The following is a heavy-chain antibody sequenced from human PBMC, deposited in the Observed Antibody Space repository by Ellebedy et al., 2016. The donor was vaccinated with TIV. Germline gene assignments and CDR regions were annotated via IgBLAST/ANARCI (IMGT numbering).Heavy chain of an antibody. CDR1: GYNFTSYD. CDR2: MNPKSGNR. CDR3: ARERRYCTGGYCYSGGMDV. J-gene: IGHJ6*02. Sequence: ASVKVSCKASGYNFTSYDINWVRQTTGQGLEWMGWMNPKSGNRGYAQEFQGRFSMSRNTSTNTAYMELTRLTSEDTAVYYCARERRYCTGGYCYSGGMDVWGQGTTVTVS. V-gene: IGHV1-8*01. D-gene: IGHD2-8*02.